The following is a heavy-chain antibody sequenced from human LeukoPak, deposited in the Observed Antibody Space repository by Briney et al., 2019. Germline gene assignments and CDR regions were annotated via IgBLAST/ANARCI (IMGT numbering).Heavy chain of an antibody. CDR2: IWYDGSNK. D-gene: IGHD3-10*01. CDR1: GFTFSSYG. CDR3: ARHTIYGSGSYLDY. J-gene: IGHJ4*02. Sequence: GGSLRLSCAASGFTFSSYGMHWVRQAPGEGLEWVAVIWYDGSNKYYADSVKGRFTISRDNSKNTLYLQMNSLRAEDTAVYYCARHTIYGSGSYLDYWGQGTLVTVSS. V-gene: IGHV3-33*01.